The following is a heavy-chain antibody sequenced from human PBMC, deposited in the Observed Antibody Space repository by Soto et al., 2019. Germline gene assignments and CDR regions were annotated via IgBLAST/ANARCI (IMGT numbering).Heavy chain of an antibody. J-gene: IGHJ4*02. D-gene: IGHD6-6*01. CDR1: GFTFSSYA. CDR3: AKGQAARRYFFDY. Sequence: PGGSLRLSCSASGFTFSSYAMSWVRQAPGEGLEWVSGISGSGGSTYYADSVKGRFTISRDNSKNALYLQMNSLRAEDTAVYYCAKGQAARRYFFDYWGQGTLVTVSS. CDR2: ISGSGGST. V-gene: IGHV3-23*01.